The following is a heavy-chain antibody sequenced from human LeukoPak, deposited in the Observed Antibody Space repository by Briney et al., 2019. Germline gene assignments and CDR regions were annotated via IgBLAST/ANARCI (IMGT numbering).Heavy chain of an antibody. Sequence: SETLSLTCTVSGGSISSGGYCWSWIRQHPGKGLEWIGYIYYSGSTYYNPSLKSRVTISVDTSKNQFSLKLSSVTAADTAVYYCARDKVTTSDYYYGMDVWGQGTTVTVSS. J-gene: IGHJ6*02. CDR2: IYYSGST. CDR3: ARDKVTTSDYYYGMDV. D-gene: IGHD4-17*01. V-gene: IGHV4-31*03. CDR1: GGSISSGGYC.